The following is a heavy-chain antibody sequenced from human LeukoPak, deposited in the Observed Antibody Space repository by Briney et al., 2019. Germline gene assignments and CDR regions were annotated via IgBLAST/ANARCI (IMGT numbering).Heavy chain of an antibody. D-gene: IGHD1-26*01. CDR2: INPNSGGT. V-gene: IGHV1-2*02. CDR3: AREKMVGAPKLLDY. CDR1: GYTFTGYY. J-gene: IGHJ4*02. Sequence: ASVKVSCKASGYTFTGYYLHWVRQAPGQGLEWMGWINPNSGGTNYAQKFQGRVTMTRETSISTVHMELSRLRSDDAAVYFCAREKMVGAPKLLDYWGQGTLATVSS.